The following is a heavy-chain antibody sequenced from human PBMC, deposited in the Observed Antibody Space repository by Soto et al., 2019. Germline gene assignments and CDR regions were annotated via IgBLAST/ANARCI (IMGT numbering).Heavy chain of an antibody. CDR3: ARGLATLPVFAFDI. CDR1: GFSLSTSGVG. J-gene: IGHJ3*02. Sequence: SGPTLVNPTQTLTLTCSFSGFSLSTSGVGVGWIRQSPGKALEWLALIYWSGDEHYRPSLKSRLSIIKDTSKNHVVLIMTDMDPVDTATYYWARGLATLPVFAFDIWGQGTMVTVSS. V-gene: IGHV2-5*01. D-gene: IGHD6-6*01. CDR2: IYWSGDE.